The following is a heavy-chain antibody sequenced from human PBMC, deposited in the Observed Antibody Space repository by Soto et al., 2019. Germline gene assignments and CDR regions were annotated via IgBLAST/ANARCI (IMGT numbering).Heavy chain of an antibody. Sequence: QVQLQESGPGLVKPSGTLSLTCAVSGGSISSSHWWTWVRQPPGKGLDWIGEIFHSGSTNYNPSLRHRGTIPLAKHRNHISLTLRSVTAADTAVYYCARSPSSSWFGGGAFESWGQGTMVTVSS. CDR2: IFHSGST. D-gene: IGHD6-13*01. CDR1: GGSISSSHW. J-gene: IGHJ3*02. V-gene: IGHV4-4*02. CDR3: ARSPSSSWFGGGAFES.